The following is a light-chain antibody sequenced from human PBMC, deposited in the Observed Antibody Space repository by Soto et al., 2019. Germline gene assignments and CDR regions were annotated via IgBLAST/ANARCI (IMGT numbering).Light chain of an antibody. Sequence: QSVLTQPPSASGTPGQRVTISCSGSSSNIGSNTVNWYQQLPGTAPKLLIYSNNQRPSGVPDRFSGSKSGTSASLAISGLQSEDEADYYCAAWDDSLNGPHVFGTGTKLTVL. CDR1: SSNIGSNT. J-gene: IGLJ1*01. CDR2: SNN. V-gene: IGLV1-44*01. CDR3: AAWDDSLNGPHV.